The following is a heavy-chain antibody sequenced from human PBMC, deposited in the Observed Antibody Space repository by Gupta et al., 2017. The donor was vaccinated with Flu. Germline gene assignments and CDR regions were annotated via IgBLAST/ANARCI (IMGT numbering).Heavy chain of an antibody. CDR1: GFTFSSYG. D-gene: IGHD6-19*01. V-gene: IGHV3-30*18. J-gene: IGHJ4*02. Sequence: QVQLVESGGGVVQPGRSLRLSCAASGFTFSSYGMHWVRQAPGKGLGWVAVISYDGSNKYYADSVKGRFTISRDNSKNTLYLQMNSLRAEDTAVYYCAKEGQGSSGWYVGGDYWGQGTLVTVSS. CDR2: ISYDGSNK. CDR3: AKEGQGSSGWYVGGDY.